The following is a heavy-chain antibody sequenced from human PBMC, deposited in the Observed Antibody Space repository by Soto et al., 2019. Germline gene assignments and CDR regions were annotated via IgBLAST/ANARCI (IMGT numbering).Heavy chain of an antibody. CDR1: GGSISSGGYY. D-gene: IGHD2-15*01. Sequence: SETLSLTCTVSGGSISSGGYYWSWIRQHPGKGLEWIGYIYYSGSTYYNPSLKSRVTISVDTSKNQFSLKLSSVTAADTAVYYCASTPAAGYCSGGSCFWFDPWGQGTLVTVSS. V-gene: IGHV4-31*03. CDR3: ASTPAAGYCSGGSCFWFDP. J-gene: IGHJ5*02. CDR2: IYYSGST.